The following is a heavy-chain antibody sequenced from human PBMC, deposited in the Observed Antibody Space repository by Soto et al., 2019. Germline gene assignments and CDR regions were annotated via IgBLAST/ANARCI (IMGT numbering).Heavy chain of an antibody. CDR3: ARHLYYDILTGSGYPYYYYYMDV. J-gene: IGHJ6*03. V-gene: IGHV4-39*01. CDR2: IYYSGST. Sequence: SETLSLTCTVSGGSSSSSSYYWGWIRQPPGKGLEWIGSIYYSGSTYYNPSLKSRVTISVDTSKNQFSLKLSSVTAADTAVYYCARHLYYDILTGSGYPYYYYYMDVWGKGTTVTVSS. CDR1: GGSSSSSSYY. D-gene: IGHD3-9*01.